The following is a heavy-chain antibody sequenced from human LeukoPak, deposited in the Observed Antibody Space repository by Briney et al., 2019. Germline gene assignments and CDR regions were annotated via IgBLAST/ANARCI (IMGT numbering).Heavy chain of an antibody. Sequence: GGSLRLSCAASGFTFSSYSMNWVRQAPGKGLEWVSSISGSSSYIYYADSLKGRFTISRHNAENSLYLQMNSLRAEDTAVYYCARDQGRYCSGGSCSLFDYWGQGTLVTVSS. CDR1: GFTFSSYS. D-gene: IGHD2-15*01. CDR3: ARDQGRYCSGGSCSLFDY. CDR2: ISGSSSYI. V-gene: IGHV3-21*01. J-gene: IGHJ4*02.